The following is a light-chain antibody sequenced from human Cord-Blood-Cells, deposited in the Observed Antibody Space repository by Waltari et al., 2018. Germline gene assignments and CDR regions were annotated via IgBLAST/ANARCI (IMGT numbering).Light chain of an antibody. Sequence: EIVLTQSPGTLSLSPGERATLSCRARQSVIRSYLAWYQQKPGQAPRLLIYGASSRATGIPDRFRGSGSGTDVTLTISRLEPEDFAVYYCQQYGSSPRTFGQGTKVEIK. CDR1: QSVIRSY. J-gene: IGKJ1*01. CDR3: QQYGSSPRT. CDR2: GAS. V-gene: IGKV3-20*01.